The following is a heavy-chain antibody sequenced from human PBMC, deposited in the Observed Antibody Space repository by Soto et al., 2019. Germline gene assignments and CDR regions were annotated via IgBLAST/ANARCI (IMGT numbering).Heavy chain of an antibody. J-gene: IGHJ6*02. CDR3: ARPGLYSSSSRGMDV. Sequence: GASVKVSCEASGYTFISYYMHWVRQAPGQGLEWMGIINPSVDSTNYAQKSQGRVTMTRDTFSSTFYMELRSLRSEDTALYYCARPGLYSSSSRGMDVWGQGTTVTVSS. D-gene: IGHD6-6*01. CDR1: GYTFISYY. CDR2: INPSVDST. V-gene: IGHV1-46*01.